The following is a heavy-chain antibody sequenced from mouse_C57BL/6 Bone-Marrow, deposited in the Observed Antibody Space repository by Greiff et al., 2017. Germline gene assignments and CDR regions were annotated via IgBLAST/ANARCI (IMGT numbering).Heavy chain of an antibody. D-gene: IGHD2-13*01. CDR3: ARGLTTRDYFDY. Sequence: QVQLQQSGAELVKPGASVKISCKASGYAFSSYWMNWVKQRPGKGLEWIGQIYPGDGDTNYNGKFKGKATLTADKSSSTAYMQLSSLTSEDSAVYFCARGLTTRDYFDYWGEDTTLTVSS. V-gene: IGHV1-80*01. J-gene: IGHJ2*01. CDR2: IYPGDGDT. CDR1: GYAFSSYW.